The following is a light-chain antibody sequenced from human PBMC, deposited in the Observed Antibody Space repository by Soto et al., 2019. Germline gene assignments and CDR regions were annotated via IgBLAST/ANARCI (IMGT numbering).Light chain of an antibody. CDR3: QQYNSDST. CDR1: QSISTW. Sequence: DIQMTQSPSTLSASVGDRVTITCRASQSISTWLAWYQQKPGKAPKLLIYKASSLESGVPSRFSGSGSGTDFTLTISSLQPDDFAVYYCQQYNSDSTFGQGTKVDIK. V-gene: IGKV1-5*03. CDR2: KAS. J-gene: IGKJ1*01.